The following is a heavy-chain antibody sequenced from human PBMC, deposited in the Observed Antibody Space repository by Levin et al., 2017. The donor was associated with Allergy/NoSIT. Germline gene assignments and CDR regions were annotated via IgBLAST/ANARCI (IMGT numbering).Heavy chain of an antibody. D-gene: IGHD6-6*01. CDR1: GYTFTSYY. J-gene: IGHJ4*02. CDR2: INPSGGST. CDR3: AREEQLVVDY. V-gene: IGHV1-46*01. Sequence: GESLKISCKASGYTFTSYYMHWVRQAPGQGLEWMGIINPSGGSTSYAQKFQGRVTMTRDTSTSTVYMELSSLGSEDTAVYYCAREEQLVVDYWGQGTLVTVSS.